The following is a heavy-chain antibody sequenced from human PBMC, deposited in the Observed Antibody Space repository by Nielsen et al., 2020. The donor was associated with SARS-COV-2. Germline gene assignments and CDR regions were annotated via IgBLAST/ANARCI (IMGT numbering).Heavy chain of an antibody. D-gene: IGHD6-13*01. CDR1: GFTFKSYS. J-gene: IGHJ6*02. V-gene: IGHV3-21*01. CDR2: ISTSSSYV. CDR3: ARDLGRGSSWYYGMDV. Sequence: GGSLRLSCSASGFTFKSYSMNWVRQAPGKGLDWVSSISTSSSYVYYADSVKGRFTISRDNAKNSLYLQINSLRAEDTAVYYCARDLGRGSSWYYGMDVWGQGTTVTVSS.